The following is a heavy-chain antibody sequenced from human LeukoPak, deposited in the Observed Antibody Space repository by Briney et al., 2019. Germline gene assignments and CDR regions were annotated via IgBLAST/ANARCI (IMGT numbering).Heavy chain of an antibody. Sequence: GASVKVSCKASGYTFTSYDIIWVRQATGQGLEWRGWMNPNSGNTGYAQKFQGRVTITRNTSISTAYMELSSLRSEDTAVYYCARGGAYYDFWSGYFGTGSINWFDPWGQGTLVTVSS. V-gene: IGHV1-8*03. D-gene: IGHD3-3*01. J-gene: IGHJ5*02. CDR3: ARGGAYYDFWSGYFGTGSINWFDP. CDR2: MNPNSGNT. CDR1: GYTFTSYD.